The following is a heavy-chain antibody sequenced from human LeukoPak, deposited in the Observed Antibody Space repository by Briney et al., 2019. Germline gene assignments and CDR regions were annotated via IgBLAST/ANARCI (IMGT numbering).Heavy chain of an antibody. V-gene: IGHV3-21*01. CDR3: AREPTSMGSDY. Sequence: GGSLRLSCAASGFTFSTYSMDWVRQAPGQGLEWVASISSGSSYIYYADSVKGRFTISRDNARNSLYLQMNSLRADDAAVYYCAREPTSMGSDYWGQGTLVTVSS. D-gene: IGHD5-18*01. CDR1: GFTFSTYS. J-gene: IGHJ4*02. CDR2: ISSGSSYI.